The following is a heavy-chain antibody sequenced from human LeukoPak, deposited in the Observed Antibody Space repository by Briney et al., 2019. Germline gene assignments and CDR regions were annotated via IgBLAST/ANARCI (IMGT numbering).Heavy chain of an antibody. V-gene: IGHV4-59*08. CDR2: IYYSGST. D-gene: IGHD4-11*01. CDR3: ARLASLTTVTPDY. J-gene: IGHJ4*02. Sequence: GSLRLSCAASGFTFSTYAMSWIRQPPGKGLEWIGYIYYSGSTNYNPSLKSRVTISVDTSKNQFSLKLSSVTAADTAVYYCARLASLTTVTPDYWGQGTLVTVSS. CDR1: GFTFSTYA.